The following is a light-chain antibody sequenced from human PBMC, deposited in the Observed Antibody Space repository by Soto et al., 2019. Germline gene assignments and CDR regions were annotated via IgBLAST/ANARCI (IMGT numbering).Light chain of an antibody. CDR2: GAS. CDR3: QQYGGSPPLT. Sequence: EIVLTQSPGTLSLSPGERATLSCRANQNVGSGFLAWYQQKLGQAPRLLIYGASRRATGIPDRFSGSESGTDFTLTISRLEPEDFAVYYCQQYGGSPPLTFGGGTKVEIK. J-gene: IGKJ4*01. CDR1: QNVGSGF. V-gene: IGKV3-20*01.